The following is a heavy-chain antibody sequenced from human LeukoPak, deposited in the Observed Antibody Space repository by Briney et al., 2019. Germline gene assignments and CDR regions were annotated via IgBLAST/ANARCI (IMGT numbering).Heavy chain of an antibody. CDR1: RFTFSSYW. Sequence: GGSLRLSCTASRFTFSSYWMNWVRQAPGKGLEWVANIKQDGSQKYYVDSVKGRFTISRDNAKNSLYLQMNSLRTEDTALYYCATNGGGDSGYGNFDYWGQGTLVTVSS. CDR2: IKQDGSQK. V-gene: IGHV3-7*03. CDR3: ATNGGGDSGYGNFDY. D-gene: IGHD5-12*01. J-gene: IGHJ4*02.